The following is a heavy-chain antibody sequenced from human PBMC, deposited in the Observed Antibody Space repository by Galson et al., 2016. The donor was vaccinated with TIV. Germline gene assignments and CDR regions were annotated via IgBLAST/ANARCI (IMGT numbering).Heavy chain of an antibody. D-gene: IGHD6-19*01. CDR2: IYPGASDT. Sequence: QSGAEVKKPGESLKISCRGSGYRFSDYWIGWVRQTPEEGLEWMGVIYPGASDTKYSPSFQGQVTISADKSINTAYLQWYRLKASDTAIYFCATLSSGWPNYFDNWGQGTQVIVSS. V-gene: IGHV5-51*01. CDR1: GYRFSDYW. J-gene: IGHJ4*02. CDR3: ATLSSGWPNYFDN.